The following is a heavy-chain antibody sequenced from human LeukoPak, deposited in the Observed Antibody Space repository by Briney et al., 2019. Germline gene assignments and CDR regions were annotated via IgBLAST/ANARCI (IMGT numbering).Heavy chain of an antibody. CDR1: GFTFSSYS. Sequence: GGSLRLSCAASGFTFSSYSMNWVRQAPGKGLEWVSSISSSSSSYIYYADSVKGRFTISRDNAKNSLYLQMNSLRAEDTAVYYCARDRGGWTTVVTRKLDYYFDYWGQGTLVTVSS. V-gene: IGHV3-21*01. CDR2: ISSSSSSYI. D-gene: IGHD4-23*01. CDR3: ARDRGGWTTVVTRKLDYYFDY. J-gene: IGHJ4*02.